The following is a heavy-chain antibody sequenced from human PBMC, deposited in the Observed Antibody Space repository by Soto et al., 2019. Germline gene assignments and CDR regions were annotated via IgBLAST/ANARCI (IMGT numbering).Heavy chain of an antibody. CDR2: INPNSGGT. J-gene: IGHJ4*02. CDR1: GYTFTGYY. D-gene: IGHD3-22*01. V-gene: IGHV1-2*02. Sequence: ASVKVSCKASGYTFTGYYMHWVRQAPGQGLEWMGWINPNSGGTNYAQKFQGRVTMTRDTSISTAYMELSRLRSGDTAVYYCARDGYYYDSSGYYYVFDYFDYWGQGTLVTVSS. CDR3: ARDGYYYDSSGYYYVFDYFDY.